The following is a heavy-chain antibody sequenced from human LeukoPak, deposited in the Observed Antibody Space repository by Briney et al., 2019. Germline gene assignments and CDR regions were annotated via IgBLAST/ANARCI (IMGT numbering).Heavy chain of an antibody. V-gene: IGHV3-7*01. CDR2: IKKDGSEK. CDR3: ARWNYYRIAFDI. CDR1: GFTFSSYG. D-gene: IGHD3-10*01. J-gene: IGHJ3*02. Sequence: GGSLRLSCAASGFTFSSYGMHWVRQAPGKGLEWVANIKKDGSEKYYVDSVKGRFTISRDNAKNSLYLQMNSLRAEDTAVYYCARWNYYRIAFDIWGQGTMVTVSS.